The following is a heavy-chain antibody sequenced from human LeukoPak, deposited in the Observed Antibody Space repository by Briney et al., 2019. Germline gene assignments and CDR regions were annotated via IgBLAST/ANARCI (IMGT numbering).Heavy chain of an antibody. V-gene: IGHV3-23*01. Sequence: GGPLRLSCAASGFTFSSYAMSWVRQAPGKGLEWVSAISGSGGSTYYADSAKGRFTISRDNSKNTLYLQMNSLRAEDTAVYYCAKDRTASYYYGSGSYSELDYWGQGTLVTVSS. J-gene: IGHJ4*02. CDR2: ISGSGGST. D-gene: IGHD3-10*01. CDR1: GFTFSSYA. CDR3: AKDRTASYYYGSGSYSELDY.